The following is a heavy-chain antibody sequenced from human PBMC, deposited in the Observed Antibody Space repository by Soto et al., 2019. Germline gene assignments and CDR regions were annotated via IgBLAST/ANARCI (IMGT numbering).Heavy chain of an antibody. CDR2: LSGSGSST. CDR3: AKVSVPAAGHD. Sequence: GGSLRLSCAASGFTFSSYAMSWVRQAPGKGLEWVSALSGSGSSTYYANSVKGRFTISRDNSKNTLYLQMNSLRAEDTAVYYCAKVSVPAAGHDWGQGTLVTVSS. D-gene: IGHD2-2*01. V-gene: IGHV3-23*01. CDR1: GFTFSSYA. J-gene: IGHJ4*02.